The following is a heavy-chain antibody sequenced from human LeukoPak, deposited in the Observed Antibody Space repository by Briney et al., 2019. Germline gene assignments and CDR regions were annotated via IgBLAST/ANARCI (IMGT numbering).Heavy chain of an antibody. V-gene: IGHV1-2*02. CDR3: ARGYCGGDCDDAFDI. Sequence: ASVKVSFKASGYTFTGYYMHWVRQAPGQGLEWMGWINPNSGGTNYAQKFQGRVTMTRDTSISTAYMELSRLRSDDTAVYYCARGYCGGDCDDAFDIWGQGTMVTVSS. CDR1: GYTFTGYY. CDR2: INPNSGGT. J-gene: IGHJ3*02. D-gene: IGHD2-21*02.